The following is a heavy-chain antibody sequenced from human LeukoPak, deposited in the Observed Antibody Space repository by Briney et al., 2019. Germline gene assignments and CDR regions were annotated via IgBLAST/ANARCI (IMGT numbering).Heavy chain of an antibody. V-gene: IGHV4-59*08. CDR1: GGSISSFY. CDR3: ARNTQGATSYFDY. D-gene: IGHD1-26*01. J-gene: IGHJ4*02. CDR2: IFYSGST. Sequence: TSETLSLTCTVSGGSISSFYWSWIRQPPGKGLEWIGNIFYSGSTNYNTSLKNRVTISVDTSKNQFSLKLSSVTAADTAVYYCARNTQGATSYFDYWGQGTLVTVSS.